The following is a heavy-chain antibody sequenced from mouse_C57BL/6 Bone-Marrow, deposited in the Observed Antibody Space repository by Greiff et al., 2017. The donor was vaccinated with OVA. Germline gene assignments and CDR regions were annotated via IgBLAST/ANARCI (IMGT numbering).Heavy chain of an antibody. J-gene: IGHJ2*01. CDR3: ARRASGYYDYDGYFDY. V-gene: IGHV1-7*01. CDR2: INPSSGYT. D-gene: IGHD2-4*01. CDR1: GYTFTSYW. Sequence: QVQLQQSGAELAKPGASVKLSCKASGYTFTSYWMHWVKQRPGQGLEWIGYINPSSGYTKYNQKFKDKASLTADKSSSTAYMRLSSLTYEDSAVYYCARRASGYYDYDGYFDYWGQGTTLTVSS.